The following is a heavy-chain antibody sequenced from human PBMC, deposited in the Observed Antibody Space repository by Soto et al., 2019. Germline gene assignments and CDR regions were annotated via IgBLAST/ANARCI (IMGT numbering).Heavy chain of an antibody. CDR1: GGSFSGYY. CDR3: ARVGGYSYHLYGMDV. J-gene: IGHJ6*02. D-gene: IGHD5-18*01. Sequence: EHLQQWGAGLLKPSETLSLTCAVDGGSFSGYYWSWIRQPPGKGLEWIGEIIHSGSTNYNPSLESRVTISVDTSKNQFSLKVTSVTAADTAVYFCARVGGYSYHLYGMDVWGQGTTVTVSS. V-gene: IGHV4-34*12. CDR2: IIHSGST.